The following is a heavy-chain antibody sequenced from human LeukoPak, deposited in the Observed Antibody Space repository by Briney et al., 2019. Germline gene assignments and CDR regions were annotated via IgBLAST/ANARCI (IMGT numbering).Heavy chain of an antibody. J-gene: IGHJ4*02. CDR1: GFTFSSYW. Sequence: SGGSLRLSCAASGFTFSSYWMSWVRQAPGKGLEWVANIEKDGSDKYNVDSVKGRFTISRDNAKDSVYLQMDSLRAEDSAVYYCARSLWPEDYWGQGTLVTASS. V-gene: IGHV3-7*01. D-gene: IGHD2-21*01. CDR2: IEKDGSDK. CDR3: ARSLWPEDY.